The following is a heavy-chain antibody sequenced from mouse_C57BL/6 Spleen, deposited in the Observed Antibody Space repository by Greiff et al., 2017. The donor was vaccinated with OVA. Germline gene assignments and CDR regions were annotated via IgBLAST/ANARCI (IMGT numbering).Heavy chain of an antibody. J-gene: IGHJ3*01. V-gene: IGHV5-17*01. CDR3: ASGGSYGFAY. D-gene: IGHD1-1*02. CDR1: GFTFSDYG. CDR2: ISSGSSTI. Sequence: VQLKESGGGLVKPGGSLKLSCAASGFTFSDYGMHWVRQAPEKGLEWVAYISSGSSTIYYADTVKGRFTISRDNAKNTLFLQMTSLRSEDTAMYYCASGGSYGFAYWGQGTLVTVSA.